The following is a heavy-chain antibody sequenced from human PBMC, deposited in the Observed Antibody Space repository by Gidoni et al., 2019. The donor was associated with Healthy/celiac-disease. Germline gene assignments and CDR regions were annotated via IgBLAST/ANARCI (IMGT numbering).Heavy chain of an antibody. CDR1: GGTCSSYA. CDR2: IIPIFGTA. Sequence: QVQLVQSGAEVKKPGSSVTVSCEASGGTCSSYAISWVRQAPGQGLEWMGGIIPIFGTANYAQKFQGRVTITADESTSTAYMELSSLRSEDTAVYYCARESDGSGSYWGYYGMDVWGQGTTVTVSS. CDR3: ARESDGSGSYWGYYGMDV. J-gene: IGHJ6*02. D-gene: IGHD3-10*01. V-gene: IGHV1-69*01.